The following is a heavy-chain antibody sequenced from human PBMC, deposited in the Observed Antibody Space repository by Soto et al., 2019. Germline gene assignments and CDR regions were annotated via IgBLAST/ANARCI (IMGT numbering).Heavy chain of an antibody. V-gene: IGHV3-23*01. CDR3: AKVSGYDFWSGYYTAY. CDR1: GFTFSSYA. D-gene: IGHD3-3*01. J-gene: IGHJ4*02. Sequence: GGSLRLSCPASGFTFSSYAMSWLRQAPGKGLEWVSAIRGSGGSTYYADSVKGRFTISRDNSKNTLYLQMNSLRAEDTAVYYCAKVSGYDFWSGYYTAYWGQGTLVTVSS. CDR2: IRGSGGST.